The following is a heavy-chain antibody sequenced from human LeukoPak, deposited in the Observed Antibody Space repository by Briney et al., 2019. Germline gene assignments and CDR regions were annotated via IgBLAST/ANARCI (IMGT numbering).Heavy chain of an antibody. CDR2: IDHRGSS. CDR3: ATRSSTLAAARCFDD. D-gene: IGHD6-6*01. J-gene: IGHJ4*03. Sequence: SETLSLTCAVHGESFSAYFWSWIRQVPGKGLEWIGEIDHRGSSNYNPPLKSRATVSVDTSKNHFSLSLTSVTAADTAVYYCATRSSTLAAARCFDDWGQGTVVTVSS. CDR1: GESFSAYF. V-gene: IGHV4-34*01.